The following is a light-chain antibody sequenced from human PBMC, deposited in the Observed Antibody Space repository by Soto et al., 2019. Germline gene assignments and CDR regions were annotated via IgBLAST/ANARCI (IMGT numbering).Light chain of an antibody. J-gene: IGKJ2*01. CDR1: QPISNY. Sequence: DIQMTQSPSSLSASVGDRVTITCRASQPISNYLNWYQQKSGKAPEVLISAASSLQSGVPSRFSGSGYGTDFTLTISSLQPEDVATFYCHQSYSTPYTFGQGTKVEF. CDR3: HQSYSTPYT. CDR2: AAS. V-gene: IGKV1-39*01.